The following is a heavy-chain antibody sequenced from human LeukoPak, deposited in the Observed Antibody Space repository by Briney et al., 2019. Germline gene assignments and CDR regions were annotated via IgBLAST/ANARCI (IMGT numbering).Heavy chain of an antibody. CDR1: GFTFSSCG. Sequence: AGGSLRLSCAASGFTFSSCGMSWVRQAPGKGLEWVSAISGGSTYYADSVKGRFTISRDNSKNTLYLQMNSLRAEDTAVYYCAKDKLWFGTDAFDIWGQGTMVTVSS. D-gene: IGHD3-10*01. CDR3: AKDKLWFGTDAFDI. J-gene: IGHJ3*02. CDR2: ISGGST. V-gene: IGHV3-23*01.